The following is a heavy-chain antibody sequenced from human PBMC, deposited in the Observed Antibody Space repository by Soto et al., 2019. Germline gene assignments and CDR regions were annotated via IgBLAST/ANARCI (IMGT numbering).Heavy chain of an antibody. CDR3: ARYRREAVAGYTLDN. V-gene: IGHV4-59*01. D-gene: IGHD6-13*01. J-gene: IGHJ4*02. CDR2: VYNSGST. Sequence: XETLSLTCTVSGFSISSNYWTWIRQPPGKGLEWIGYVYNSGSTNYNPSLKSRVTISEDTSKSQFSLKVNSMTAADTAVYYCARYRREAVAGYTLDNWGQGILVTVSS. CDR1: GFSISSNY.